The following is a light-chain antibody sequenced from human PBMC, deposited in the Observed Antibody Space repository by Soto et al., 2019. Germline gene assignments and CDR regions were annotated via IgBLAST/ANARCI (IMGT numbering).Light chain of an antibody. CDR1: SAGVGRYDL. CDR2: EVD. J-gene: IGLJ2*01. CDR3: CSYAGSNTLGV. V-gene: IGLV2-23*02. Sequence: QSALTQPASVYGSPGQSITISCAGTSAGVGRYDLVSWYQHHPGKAPQFIIYEVDKRPSGRSDRFSGSKSGNTASLTISGLQAEDEAEYYCCSYAGSNTLGVFGGGTKLTVL.